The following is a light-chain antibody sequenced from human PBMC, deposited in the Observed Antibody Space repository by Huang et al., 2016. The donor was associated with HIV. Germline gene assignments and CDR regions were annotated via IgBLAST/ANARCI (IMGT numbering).Light chain of an antibody. CDR3: MQVLQTPRM. V-gene: IGKV2-28*01. CDR1: QSLLHSNGYNY. Sequence: DIVMTQSPLSLPVTPGEPASISCRSSQSLLHSNGYNYLDWYLQKPGQSPQLLIYLGANRASGVPDMVSGGGSGSYCTLKISRVEAEDVWVYYCMQVLQTPRMFGQGTKVEIK. CDR2: LGA. J-gene: IGKJ1*01.